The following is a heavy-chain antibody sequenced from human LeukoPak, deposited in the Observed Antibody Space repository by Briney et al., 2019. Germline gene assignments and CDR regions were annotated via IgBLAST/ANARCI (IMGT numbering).Heavy chain of an antibody. Sequence: SETLSLTCTVSGGSISSGDYYWSWIRQPPGKGLEWIGYIYYSGSTNYNPSLKSRVTISVDTSKNQFSLKLSSVTAADTAVYYCARMVRGVIITFVDYWGQGTLVTVSS. V-gene: IGHV4-61*08. CDR2: IYYSGST. CDR1: GGSISSGDYY. D-gene: IGHD3-10*01. CDR3: ARMVRGVIITFVDY. J-gene: IGHJ4*02.